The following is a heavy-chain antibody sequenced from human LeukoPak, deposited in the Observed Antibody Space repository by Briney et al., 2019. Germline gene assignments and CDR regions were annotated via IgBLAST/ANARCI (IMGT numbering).Heavy chain of an antibody. CDR2: ISSNGGST. Sequence: GGSLRLSCSASGFTFSSYAMHWVRQAPGKGLEYVSAISSNGGSTYYADSVKGRFTISRDNSKTTLYLQMSSLRAEDTAVYYCVKDLLPGYSSGWSMNYWGQGTLVTVSS. J-gene: IGHJ4*02. D-gene: IGHD6-19*01. CDR1: GFTFSSYA. V-gene: IGHV3-64D*06. CDR3: VKDLLPGYSSGWSMNY.